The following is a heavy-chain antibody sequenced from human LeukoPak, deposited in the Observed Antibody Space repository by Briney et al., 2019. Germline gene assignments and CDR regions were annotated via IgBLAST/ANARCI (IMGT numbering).Heavy chain of an antibody. D-gene: IGHD6-19*01. CDR2: ITGGGGGT. CDR1: GFTFSTYT. Sequence: GGSLRLSCVASGFTFSTYTFNWVRQAPGKGLEWVSAITGGGGGTYYADSVKGRFTISRDNSKNTLYLQMNSLRAEDTAVYYCAKGSDSGWYGAYFDYWGQGTLVTVSS. CDR3: AKGSDSGWYGAYFDY. J-gene: IGHJ4*02. V-gene: IGHV3-23*01.